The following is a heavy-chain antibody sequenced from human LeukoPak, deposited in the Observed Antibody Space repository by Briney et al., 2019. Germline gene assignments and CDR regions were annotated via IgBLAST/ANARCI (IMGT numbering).Heavy chain of an antibody. CDR2: IYYSGST. J-gene: IGHJ4*02. D-gene: IGHD3-16*01. Sequence: TSEALSLTCGVSGGSLTYYYWSWIRQPPGKGLEWIGSIYYSGSTYYNPSLKSRVTISVDTSKNQFSLKLSSVTAADTAVYYCARRSTLDGYFDYWGQGTLVTVSS. CDR1: GGSLTYYY. CDR3: ARRSTLDGYFDY. V-gene: IGHV4-39*01.